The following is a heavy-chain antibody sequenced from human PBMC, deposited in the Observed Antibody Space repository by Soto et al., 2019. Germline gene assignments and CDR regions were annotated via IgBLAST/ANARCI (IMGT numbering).Heavy chain of an antibody. CDR2: IYYSGST. CDR3: ASRRNYDFWSGYAREFDP. D-gene: IGHD3-3*01. J-gene: IGHJ5*02. CDR1: GGSISSSSYY. Sequence: ETLSLTCTVSGGSISSSSYYWGWIRQPPGKGLEWIGSIYYSGSTYYNPSLKSRVTISVDTSKNQFSLKLSSVTAADTAVYYCASRRNYDFWSGYAREFDPWGQGTLVTVSS. V-gene: IGHV4-39*01.